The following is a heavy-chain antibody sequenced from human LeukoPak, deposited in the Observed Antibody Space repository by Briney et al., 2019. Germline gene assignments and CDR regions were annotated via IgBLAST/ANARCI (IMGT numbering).Heavy chain of an antibody. CDR3: ASGLPTYYDFWSGSVGDY. Sequence: AGGSLRLSCAASGFTFSDYYTSWIRQAPGKGLEWVSYISSSSSYTNYADSVKGRFTISRDNAKNSLYLQMNSLRAEDTAVYYCASGLPTYYDFWSGSVGDYWGQGTLVTVSS. J-gene: IGHJ4*02. V-gene: IGHV3-11*06. D-gene: IGHD3-3*01. CDR2: ISSSSSYT. CDR1: GFTFSDYY.